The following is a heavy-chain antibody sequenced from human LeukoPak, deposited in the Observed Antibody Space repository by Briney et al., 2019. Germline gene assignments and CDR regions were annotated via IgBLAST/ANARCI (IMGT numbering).Heavy chain of an antibody. CDR3: ARSCSSTSCYSGIDY. Sequence: PSETLSLTCTVSGGSISSSSYYWGWIRQPPGKGLEWIGSIYYSGSTYYNPSLKSRVTISVDTSKNQFSLKLSSVTAADTAVYYCARSCSSTSCYSGIDYWGQGTLVTVSS. J-gene: IGHJ4*02. V-gene: IGHV4-39*01. D-gene: IGHD2-2*01. CDR2: IYYSGST. CDR1: GGSISSSSYY.